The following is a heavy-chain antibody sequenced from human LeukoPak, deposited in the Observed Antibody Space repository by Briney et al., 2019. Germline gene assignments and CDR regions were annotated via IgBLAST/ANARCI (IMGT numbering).Heavy chain of an antibody. D-gene: IGHD3-3*01. V-gene: IGHV3-7*01. CDR1: GFTYRSYW. CDR3: ARVLRGGMSGYAFDY. Sequence: GGSLRLSCAASGFTYRSYWMTWVRQAPGKGLEWVANVSPDGSEKYFVDSVKGRFTISRDNTKNSLYLQMSSLRAEDTAVYSCARVLRGGMSGYAFDYWGQGTLVTVSS. CDR2: VSPDGSEK. J-gene: IGHJ4*02.